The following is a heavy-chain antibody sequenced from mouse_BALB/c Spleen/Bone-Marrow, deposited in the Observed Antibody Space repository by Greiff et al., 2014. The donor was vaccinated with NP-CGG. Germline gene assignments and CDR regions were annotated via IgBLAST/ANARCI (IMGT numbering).Heavy chain of an antibody. CDR1: GYTFTDYA. J-gene: IGHJ4*01. CDR3: ARSGKVTNAMDY. Sequence: VQLQESGAELVRPGVSVKISCKGSGYTFTDYAVHWVKRSHTKSLEWIGLISSYYGDATYNQKFKGKATMTVDKSSSTAFLELARLTSEDSAIYYCARSGKVTNAMDYWGQGTSVTVSS. CDR2: ISSYYGDA. V-gene: IGHV1-67*01. D-gene: IGHD2-1*01.